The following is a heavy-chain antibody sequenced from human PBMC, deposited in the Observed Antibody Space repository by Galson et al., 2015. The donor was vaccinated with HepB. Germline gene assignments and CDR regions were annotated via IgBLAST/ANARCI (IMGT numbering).Heavy chain of an antibody. Sequence: SLRLSCAASGFTFSNAWMSGVRQAPGKGLEWVGRIKSKTDGGTTDYAAPVKGRFTISRDDSKNTLYLQMNSLKTEDTAVYYCTTDWLLWFREQIGWGQGTLVTASS. CDR1: GFTFSNAW. D-gene: IGHD3-10*01. CDR2: IKSKTDGGTT. J-gene: IGHJ4*02. CDR3: TTDWLLWFREQIG. V-gene: IGHV3-15*01.